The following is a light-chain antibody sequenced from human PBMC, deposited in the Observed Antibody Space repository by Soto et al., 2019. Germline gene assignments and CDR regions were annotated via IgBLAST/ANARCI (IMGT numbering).Light chain of an antibody. CDR3: CSYAGSYV. V-gene: IGLV2-11*01. Sequence: QSALTQPRSVSGSPGQSVTISCTGTSSDVGGYNYVSCYQQHPCKAPKLMIYDVTKRPSGVPDRFSGSKSGNTASLTISGLQAEDEADYYCCSYAGSYVFGPGTKVTVL. CDR2: DVT. CDR1: SSDVGGYNY. J-gene: IGLJ1*01.